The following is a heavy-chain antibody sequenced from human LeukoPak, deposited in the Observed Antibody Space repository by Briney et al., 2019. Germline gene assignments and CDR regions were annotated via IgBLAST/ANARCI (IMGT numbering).Heavy chain of an antibody. D-gene: IGHD3-22*01. J-gene: IGHJ4*02. CDR1: GGSISSSNW. V-gene: IGHV4-4*02. CDR2: IYHSGST. Sequence: SETLSLTCAVSGGSISSSNWWSWVRQPPGKGLEWIGEIYHSGSTNYNPSLKSRVTISVDKSKNQFSLKLSSVTAADTAVYYCARYYDSSGYYFDYWGQGTLVTVSS. CDR3: ARYYDSSGYYFDY.